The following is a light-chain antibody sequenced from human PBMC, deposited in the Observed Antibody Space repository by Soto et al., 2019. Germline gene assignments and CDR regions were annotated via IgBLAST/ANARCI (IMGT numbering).Light chain of an antibody. V-gene: IGLV2-23*03. CDR1: SIDVGNYNL. J-gene: IGLJ1*01. CDR2: EGT. Sequence: QSALTQPASVSGSPGQSITISCTGTSIDVGNYNLVSWYQQHPGKAPKLMIYEGTKRPSGVSNRFSGSKSGNTASLTISGLQAEDEADYSCCSYAGSGTFYVFGTGTKVTVL. CDR3: CSYAGSGTFYV.